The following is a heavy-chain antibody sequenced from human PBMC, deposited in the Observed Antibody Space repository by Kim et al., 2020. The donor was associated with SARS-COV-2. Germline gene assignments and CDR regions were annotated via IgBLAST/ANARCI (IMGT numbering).Heavy chain of an antibody. J-gene: IGHJ4*02. CDR3: AKGGYYYDSSGYYYPLDY. D-gene: IGHD3-22*01. V-gene: IGHV3-23*01. Sequence: KGRLPNSRDTAKNTLSLQMNSLRAEDTAVYYCAKGGYYYDSSGYYYPLDYWGQGTLVTVSS.